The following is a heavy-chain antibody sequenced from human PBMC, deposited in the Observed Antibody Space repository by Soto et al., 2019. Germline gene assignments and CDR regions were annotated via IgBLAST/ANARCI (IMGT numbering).Heavy chain of an antibody. CDR1: GGSVTSGYYY. Sequence: SETLSLTCTVSGGSVTSGYYYWTWIRQPPGKALEWVGYIDYSGSANYNPSLRSRLTLSVDTSKNHFSLKLRSVTAADTAVYYCARLVQKEGGILSNYYYGADVWGQGTTVTVSS. CDR3: ARLVQKEGGILSNYYYGADV. J-gene: IGHJ6*02. CDR2: IDYSGSA. V-gene: IGHV4-61*03. D-gene: IGHD3-10*01.